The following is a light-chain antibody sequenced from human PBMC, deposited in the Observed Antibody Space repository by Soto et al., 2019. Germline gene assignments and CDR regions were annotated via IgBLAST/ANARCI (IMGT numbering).Light chain of an antibody. CDR2: GAY. CDR1: QSVSSN. CDR3: QQYDNWPIT. J-gene: IGKJ5*01. Sequence: EMVMTQSPATLSVSPGERATLSCRASQSVSSNLAWYQQKPGQAPRLLIYGAYSRATGIPARFSGSESGTEFTLTISSLQSEDFAVYYCQQYDNWPITFGQGPRLEIK. V-gene: IGKV3-15*01.